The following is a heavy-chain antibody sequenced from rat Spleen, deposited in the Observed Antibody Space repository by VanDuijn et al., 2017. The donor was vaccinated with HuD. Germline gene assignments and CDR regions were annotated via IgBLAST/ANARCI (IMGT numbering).Heavy chain of an antibody. CDR3: ARHRLGGFDY. D-gene: IGHD5-1*01. CDR2: ITYDSVGS. J-gene: IGHJ2*01. Sequence: EVQLVESGGGLVQPRRSLKLSCAASGFIFSSFGMAWVRQAPKKGLEWVAYITYDSVGSYYRDSVKGRFTISRDNAKSTLYLQMDSLRVEDTATYYCARHRLGGFDYWGQGVMVTVSS. CDR1: GFIFSSFG. V-gene: IGHV5-7*01.